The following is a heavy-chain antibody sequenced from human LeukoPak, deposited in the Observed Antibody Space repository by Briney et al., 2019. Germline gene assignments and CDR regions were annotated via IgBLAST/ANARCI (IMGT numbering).Heavy chain of an antibody. J-gene: IGHJ4*02. CDR2: IAPSSGTT. CDR3: ARASGSSAVPFDY. Sequence: ASVKVSCKASGYTFTSYYMHWVRQAPGQGLEWMGVIAPSSGTTSYAQKFQGRVTMTRDTSTSTLYMELSSLTSEDTAVYYCARASGSSAVPFDYWGQGTLVTVSS. D-gene: IGHD3-10*01. V-gene: IGHV1-46*01. CDR1: GYTFTSYY.